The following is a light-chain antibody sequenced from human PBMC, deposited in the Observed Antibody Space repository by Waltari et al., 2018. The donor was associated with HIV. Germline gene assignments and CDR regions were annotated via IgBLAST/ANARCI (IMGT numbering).Light chain of an antibody. V-gene: IGLV2-14*03. Sequence: QSALTQPASVSGSPGHSITISCTGTSSDVGGYNYVSWYQRQPGKAPKLLIYDGNNRPSGVSNRFSGSKSGNTASLTISGLQAEDEADYYCSSYTSSSTRVFGGGTKVTVL. CDR1: SSDVGGYNY. CDR3: SSYTSSSTRV. CDR2: DGN. J-gene: IGLJ3*02.